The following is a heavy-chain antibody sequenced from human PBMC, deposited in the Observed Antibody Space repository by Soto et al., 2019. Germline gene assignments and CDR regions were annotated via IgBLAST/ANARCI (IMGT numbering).Heavy chain of an antibody. J-gene: IGHJ6*02. CDR3: VRECYYGIDI. Sequence: QEQLVESGGGLVRPGGSLRLSCAASGFTFSAYYMQWMRQAPGKVLEWVSYITSSSDCTNYAGSVKGRFTICRDTPKYPLHLQMHSLRVEDTAVDYCVRECYYGIDIWGQATTVTVSS. V-gene: IGHV3-11*05. CDR2: ITSSSDCT. CDR1: GFTFSAYY.